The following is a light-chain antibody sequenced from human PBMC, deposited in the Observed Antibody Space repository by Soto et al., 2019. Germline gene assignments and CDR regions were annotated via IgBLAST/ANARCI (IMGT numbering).Light chain of an antibody. Sequence: EIVLTQSPGTLSLSPGERATLACRASQSGSSSYLAWYQQKPGQAPRLLIYAASSRATGIPDRFSGSGSGTDFTLSISRLEPEDFAVYYCQQYGSSPLITFGQGARLEIK. CDR3: QQYGSSPLIT. CDR2: AAS. V-gene: IGKV3-20*01. J-gene: IGKJ5*01. CDR1: QSGSSSY.